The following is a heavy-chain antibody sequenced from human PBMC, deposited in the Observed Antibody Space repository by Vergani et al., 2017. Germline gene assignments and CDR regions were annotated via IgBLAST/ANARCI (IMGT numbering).Heavy chain of an antibody. CDR3: ARDMTTVLQASETFDI. J-gene: IGHJ3*02. D-gene: IGHD4-11*01. CDR1: GYTFTSYG. V-gene: IGHV1-18*01. Sequence: QVQLVQSGAEVKKPGASVKVSCKASGYTFTSYGISWVRQAPGQGLEWMGWISAYNGNTNYAQKPQGRVTMTTDTSTSTAYMELRSLRSDDTAVYYCARDMTTVLQASETFDIWGQGTMVTVSS. CDR2: ISAYNGNT.